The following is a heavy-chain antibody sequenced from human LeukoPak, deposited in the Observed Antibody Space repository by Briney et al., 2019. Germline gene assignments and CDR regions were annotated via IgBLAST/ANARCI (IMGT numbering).Heavy chain of an antibody. Sequence: ASVKVSCKASGYSLASSGINWVRQAPGQGLEWMGWISADKGDTNYAQKLQGRVTMTTDTSTSTAYMDLSSLTSDDTAVYYCARGVYYGSGSFPDYWGQGTLVTVSS. V-gene: IGHV1-18*01. D-gene: IGHD3-10*01. CDR2: ISADKGDT. J-gene: IGHJ4*02. CDR1: GYSLASSG. CDR3: ARGVYYGSGSFPDY.